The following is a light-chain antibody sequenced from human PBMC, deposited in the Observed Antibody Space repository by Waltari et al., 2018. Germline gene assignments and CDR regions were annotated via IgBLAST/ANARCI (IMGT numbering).Light chain of an antibody. V-gene: IGKV4-1*01. CDR3: QQFYTTPWT. Sequence: DIVMTQSPDSLAVSLGERATINCKYSQSVLYSSNNKNYLAWYQQKPGQPPKLLIYWASTRESGVPDRFSGSGSGTDFTLTISSLQAEDVALYYCQQFYTTPWTFGPGTKVEIK. CDR2: WAS. J-gene: IGKJ1*01. CDR1: QSVLYSSNNKNY.